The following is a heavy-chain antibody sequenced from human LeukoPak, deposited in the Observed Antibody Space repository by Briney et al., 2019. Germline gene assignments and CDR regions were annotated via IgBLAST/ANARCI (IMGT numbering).Heavy chain of an antibody. J-gene: IGHJ4*02. V-gene: IGHV3-23*01. CDR1: GFTFSSYA. CDR3: TRQSENFSLDY. D-gene: IGHD3-3*01. CDR2: ISGSGGST. Sequence: GGSLRLSFAASGFTFSSYAMSWVRLAPGKGLEWVSAISGSGGSTYYADSVKGRFTISRDNSKNTLYLQMNSLRAEDTAVYFCTRQSENFSLDYWGQGTLVTVSS.